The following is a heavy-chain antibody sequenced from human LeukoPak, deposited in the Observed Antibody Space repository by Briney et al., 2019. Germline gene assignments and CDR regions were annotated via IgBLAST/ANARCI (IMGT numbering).Heavy chain of an antibody. J-gene: IGHJ4*02. CDR2: INPNSGGT. CDR3: ARIQYSSGWYTALHFDY. Sequence: ASVKVSCKASGYTFTGYYMHWVRQAPGQGLEWMGWINPNSGGTNYAQKFQGRVTMTRDTSISTAYMELSRLRSDDTAVYYCARIQYSSGWYTALHFDYWGQGTLVTVSS. D-gene: IGHD6-13*01. V-gene: IGHV1-2*02. CDR1: GYTFTGYY.